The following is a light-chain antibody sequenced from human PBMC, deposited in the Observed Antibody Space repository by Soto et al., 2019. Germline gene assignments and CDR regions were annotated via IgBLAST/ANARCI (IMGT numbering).Light chain of an antibody. CDR1: QGISSY. CDR3: QQSNSFPFT. Sequence: DIQLTQSPSFLSASVGDRVTITCRASQGISSYLAWYQQKPGKAPKVLIHGATSLQSGVPSRFSGSGSGTEFTLTISSLQPEDFATYFCQQSNSFPFTFGPGTKVDIK. CDR2: GAT. J-gene: IGKJ3*01. V-gene: IGKV1-9*01.